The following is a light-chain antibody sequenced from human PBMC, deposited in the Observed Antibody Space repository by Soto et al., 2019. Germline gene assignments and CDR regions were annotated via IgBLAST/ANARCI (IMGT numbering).Light chain of an antibody. Sequence: QLVLTQSPSASASLGASVKLTCTLSSGHSSYAIAWHQQQPEKGPRYLMKLNSDGSHSKGDGIPDRFSGSSSGAERYLTISRPQSEDGADYYCQTWGTGPWVFGGGTKLTVL. J-gene: IGLJ3*02. CDR3: QTWGTGPWV. CDR2: LNSDGSH. CDR1: SGHSSYA. V-gene: IGLV4-69*01.